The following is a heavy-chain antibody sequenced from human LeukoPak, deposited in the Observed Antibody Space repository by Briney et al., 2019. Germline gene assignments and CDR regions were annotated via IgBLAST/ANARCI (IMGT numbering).Heavy chain of an antibody. J-gene: IGHJ4*02. V-gene: IGHV1-2*02. CDR2: INPNSGGT. CDR1: GYTFTDYY. CDR3: ARGEGYSGSYRADY. Sequence: ASVKVSCKASGYTFTDYYMHWVRQAPGQGLEWMGWINPNSGGTNYAQKFQGRVTMTRDTSISTAYMELNRLRSDDTALYYCARGEGYSGSYRADYWGQGTLVTVPS. D-gene: IGHD1-26*01.